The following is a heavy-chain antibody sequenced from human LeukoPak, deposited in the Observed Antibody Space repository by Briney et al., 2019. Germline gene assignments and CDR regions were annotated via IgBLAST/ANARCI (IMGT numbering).Heavy chain of an antibody. CDR1: GFTFSSYE. J-gene: IGHJ4*02. Sequence: GSLRLYCAASGFTFSSYEMNWVRPAPGKGLEWVSYISSSGSTIYYADSVKGRSTISRNNAKNTLYLQMNSLRAEDTAVYYCARARYSYGYLFDYWGQGTLVTVSS. CDR3: ARARYSYGYLFDY. V-gene: IGHV3-48*03. CDR2: ISSSGSTI. D-gene: IGHD5-18*01.